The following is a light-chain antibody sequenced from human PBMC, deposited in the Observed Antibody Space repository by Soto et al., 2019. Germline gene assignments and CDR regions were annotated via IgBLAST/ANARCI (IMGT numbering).Light chain of an antibody. Sequence: QSALTQPASVSGSPGQSITISCTGTSSDVGGYNYVSWYQHQPGKAPKLLFYGVHNRPSGVSNRFSASKSGNTASLTISGLQAEDEADYYCTSYTNSKTLVFGGGTKVTVL. J-gene: IGLJ2*01. CDR3: TSYTNSKTLV. V-gene: IGLV2-14*03. CDR2: GVH. CDR1: SSDVGGYNY.